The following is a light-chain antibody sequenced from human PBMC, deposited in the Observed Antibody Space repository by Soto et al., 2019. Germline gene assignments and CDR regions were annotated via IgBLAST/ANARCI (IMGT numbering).Light chain of an antibody. V-gene: IGKV1-5*01. J-gene: IGKJ1*01. Sequence: DIQMTQSPSTLSASVGDRVTVTCRASQSISSWLAWYQQKPGKAPKFLIYDASSLESGVPSRFSGSGSGTEFTLTISSLQPDDFATYYCQQYNSYSAFGQGTKVDNK. CDR1: QSISSW. CDR2: DAS. CDR3: QQYNSYSA.